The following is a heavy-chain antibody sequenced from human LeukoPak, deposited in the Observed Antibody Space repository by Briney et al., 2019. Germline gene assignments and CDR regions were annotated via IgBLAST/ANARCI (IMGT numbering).Heavy chain of an antibody. CDR2: IYYSGST. CDR3: ARYYYDSSGRGDNWFDP. Sequence: KSSETLSLTCTVSGGSISSSSYYWGWIRQPPGKGLEWIGSIYYSGSTYYNPSLKSRVTISVDTSKNQFSLKLSSVTAADTAVYYCARYYYDSSGRGDNWFDPWGQGTLVTVSS. D-gene: IGHD3-22*01. CDR1: GGSISSSSYY. J-gene: IGHJ5*02. V-gene: IGHV4-39*01.